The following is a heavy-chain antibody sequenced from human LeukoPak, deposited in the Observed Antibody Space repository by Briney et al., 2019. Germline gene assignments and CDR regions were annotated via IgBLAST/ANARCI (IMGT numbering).Heavy chain of an antibody. CDR3: AKDPGITGTANYFDY. J-gene: IGHJ4*02. Sequence: GRSLRLSCAASGFTFSNYAMSWVRQAPGKGLEWVSVISGSGGSTYYADSVKGRFTISRDSSKNTLYLQMNSLRAEDTAVYYCAKDPGITGTANYFDYWGQGTLVTVSS. CDR2: ISGSGGST. CDR1: GFTFSNYA. V-gene: IGHV3-23*01. D-gene: IGHD1-7*01.